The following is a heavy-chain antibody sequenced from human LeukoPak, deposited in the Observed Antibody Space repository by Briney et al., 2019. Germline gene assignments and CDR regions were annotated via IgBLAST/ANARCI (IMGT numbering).Heavy chain of an antibody. CDR3: AKDSHDSSGYYHGGFDY. V-gene: IGHV3-23*01. J-gene: IGHJ4*02. CDR2: ISGSGGNT. D-gene: IGHD3-22*01. CDR1: GFTFSSYA. Sequence: GGSLRLSCAASGFTFSSYAMSWVRQAPGKGLEWVSAISGSGGNTYFADSVKGRFTISRDNSKNTLYLQMNSLRAEDTAVYYCAKDSHDSSGYYHGGFDYWGQGTLVTVSS.